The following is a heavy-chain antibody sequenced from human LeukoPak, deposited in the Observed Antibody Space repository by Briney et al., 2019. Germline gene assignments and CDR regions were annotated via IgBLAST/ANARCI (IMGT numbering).Heavy chain of an antibody. D-gene: IGHD4-4*01. CDR1: GGSISSYY. V-gene: IGHV4-59*12. Sequence: SETLSLTCTVSGGSISSYYWSWLRQPPGKGLEWIGYIYYSGSTNYNPSLKSRVTISVDTSKNQFSLKLSSVTAADTAVYYCARVRSNYSHGMDVWGQGTTVTVSS. CDR2: IYYSGST. CDR3: ARVRSNYSHGMDV. J-gene: IGHJ6*02.